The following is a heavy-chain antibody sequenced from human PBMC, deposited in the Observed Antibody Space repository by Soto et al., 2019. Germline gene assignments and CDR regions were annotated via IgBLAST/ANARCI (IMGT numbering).Heavy chain of an antibody. CDR2: IYYSGST. D-gene: IGHD3-10*01. CDR3: AKYRPGKTSRYSFDN. J-gene: IGHJ4*02. Sequence: TMCLPWTVSGGSISSGGYYWSWIRQHPGKGLEWIGYIYYSGSTYYSPSLKSRVTISVDTSKNQFSLKLSSVTAVDSAVNYGAKYRPGKTSRYSFDNWGQGTPVTVSS. CDR1: GGSISSGGYY. V-gene: IGHV4-31*02.